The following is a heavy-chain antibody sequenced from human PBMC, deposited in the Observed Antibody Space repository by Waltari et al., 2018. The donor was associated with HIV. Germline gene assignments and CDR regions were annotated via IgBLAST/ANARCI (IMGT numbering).Heavy chain of an antibody. Sequence: QVQLVQSGAEVKKPGSSVKVSCKASGGTFSSYAISWVRQAPGQGLEWMGGISPIVGTANYAQECQGRGTITADESTGTAYMELSSLRSEDTAVYDCARETYYYDSSGPRYFDLWGRGTLVTVSS. D-gene: IGHD3-22*01. V-gene: IGHV1-69*01. CDR3: ARETYYYDSSGPRYFDL. J-gene: IGHJ2*01. CDR1: GGTFSSYA. CDR2: ISPIVGTA.